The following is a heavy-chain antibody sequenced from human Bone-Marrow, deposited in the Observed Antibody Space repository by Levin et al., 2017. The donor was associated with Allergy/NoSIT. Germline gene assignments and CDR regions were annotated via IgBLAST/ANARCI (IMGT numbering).Heavy chain of an antibody. CDR1: GYTFSSYG. Sequence: GGSLRLSCAASGYTFSSYGMHWVRQAPGKGLEWVAVISYDGSNKYYADSVKGRFTISRDNSKNTLYLQMNSLRAEDTAVYYCARFIAARSDWGQGTLVTVSS. D-gene: IGHD6-13*01. J-gene: IGHJ4*02. CDR2: ISYDGSNK. V-gene: IGHV3-30*03. CDR3: ARFIAARSD.